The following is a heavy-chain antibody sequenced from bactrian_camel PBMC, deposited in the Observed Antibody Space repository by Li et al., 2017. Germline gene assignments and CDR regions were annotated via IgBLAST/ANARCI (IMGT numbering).Heavy chain of an antibody. CDR1: TLTAC. CDR3: VASFSGLGHACSGRWWRDLGY. V-gene: IGHV3S55*01. Sequence: HVQLVESGGGSVQAGGSLRLTCSASTLTACMGWFRQVPGKEREGIAHISSDGSTVYADSVKGRFTVSKDSAKNTLYLQMNSLKPEDTAVYYCVASFSGLGHACSGRWWRDLGYWGQGTQVTVS. J-gene: IGHJ6*01. CDR2: ISSDGST. D-gene: IGHD3*01.